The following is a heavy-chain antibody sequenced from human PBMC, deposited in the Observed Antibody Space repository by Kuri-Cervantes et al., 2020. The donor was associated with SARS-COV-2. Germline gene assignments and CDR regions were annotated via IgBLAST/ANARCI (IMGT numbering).Heavy chain of an antibody. J-gene: IGHJ6*03. CDR2: ISSSSSTI. D-gene: IGHD2-2*02. CDR1: GFTFSSYS. CDR3: ARRIVVVPAAIGMDV. V-gene: IGHV3-48*01. Sequence: GESLKISCAASGFTFSSYSMNWVRQAPGKGLEWVSYISSSSSTIYYADSVKGRFTISRDNAKNSLYLQMNSLRAEDTAAYYCARRIVVVPAAIGMDVWGKGTTVTVSS.